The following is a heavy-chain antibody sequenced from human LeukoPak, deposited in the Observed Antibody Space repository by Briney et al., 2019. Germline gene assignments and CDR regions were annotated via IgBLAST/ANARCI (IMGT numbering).Heavy chain of an antibody. V-gene: IGHV3-30*18. CDR2: ISYDGSNK. D-gene: IGHD6-19*01. J-gene: IGHJ4*02. CDR3: AKALIVWIAVAAH. Sequence: PGRSLRLSCAASGFTFSSYGMHWVRQAPGKGLEWVAVISYDGSNKYYADSVKGRFTISRDNSKNTLYLQMNGLRAEDTAVYYCAKALIVWIAVAAHWGQGTLVTVSS. CDR1: GFTFSSYG.